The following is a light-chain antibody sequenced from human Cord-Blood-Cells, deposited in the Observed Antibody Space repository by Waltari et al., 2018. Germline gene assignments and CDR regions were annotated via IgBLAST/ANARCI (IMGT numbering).Light chain of an antibody. Sequence: QSVLTQPPSVSAAPGPKVTISCSGTSSNIGHNYVSCYQQLPGTAPKLLIYDNNKRPSGIPDRFSGSKSGTSATLGITGLQTGDEADYYCGTWDSSLSAVVFGGGTKLTVL. CDR3: GTWDSSLSAVV. J-gene: IGLJ2*01. CDR1: SSNIGHNY. CDR2: DNN. V-gene: IGLV1-51*01.